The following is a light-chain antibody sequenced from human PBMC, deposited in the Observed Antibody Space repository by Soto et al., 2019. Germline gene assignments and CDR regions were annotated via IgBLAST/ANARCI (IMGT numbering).Light chain of an antibody. Sequence: DIQITQSPSTLSASVGDRVTITCRASQSISSWLAWYQQKPGKAPKLLIYKASSLESGVPSRFSGSGPGTEFTLTISSLQPDDFATYYCQQYSSSSRTFGQGTKWIS. V-gene: IGKV1-5*03. CDR3: QQYSSSSRT. J-gene: IGKJ1*01. CDR1: QSISSW. CDR2: KAS.